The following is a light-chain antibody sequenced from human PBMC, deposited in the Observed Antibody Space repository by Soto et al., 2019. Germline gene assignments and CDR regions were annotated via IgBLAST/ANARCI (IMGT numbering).Light chain of an antibody. V-gene: IGLV2-14*01. Sequence: QSALTQPASVSGSPGQSITISCTGTSSDVGSYNYVSWYQQHPGKAPKLMIYDVSNRPSGVSSRFSGSKSGNTASLTISGLQAEDEADYYCSSYTSSSTLDYVFGTGTQLTVL. CDR3: SSYTSSSTLDYV. CDR2: DVS. J-gene: IGLJ1*01. CDR1: SSDVGSYNY.